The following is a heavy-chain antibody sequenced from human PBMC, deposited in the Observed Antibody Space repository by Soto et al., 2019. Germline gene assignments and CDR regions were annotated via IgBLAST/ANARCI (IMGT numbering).Heavy chain of an antibody. CDR2: ISGDGSST. D-gene: IGHD4-4*01. Sequence: GGSLRLSCAASGFTFSRYCIHRVRQALRKGLVCVPCISGDGSSTSDADSVKGRLTISRDNAKNTVYPQMNSLRAEDTAGYYCANDYRNLGYLYWGQGTLVTVSS. CDR3: ANDYRNLGYLY. CDR1: GFTFSRYC. V-gene: IGHV3-74*01. J-gene: IGHJ4*02.